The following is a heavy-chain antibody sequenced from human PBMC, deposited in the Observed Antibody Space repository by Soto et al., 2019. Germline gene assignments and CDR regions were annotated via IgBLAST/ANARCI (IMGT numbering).Heavy chain of an antibody. D-gene: IGHD1-1*01. Sequence: SEPLSLACAVSGCSISSISHSWGWIRQSPGQGLEWIGNIFYNGITYYNPSLKSRVTISADTSKNHFSLKLRSVTVADTAVYSCARLVTGTQSYFDFWGQGSLVTVSS. CDR1: GCSISSISHS. J-gene: IGHJ4*02. V-gene: IGHV4-39*02. CDR3: ARLVTGTQSYFDF. CDR2: IFYNGIT.